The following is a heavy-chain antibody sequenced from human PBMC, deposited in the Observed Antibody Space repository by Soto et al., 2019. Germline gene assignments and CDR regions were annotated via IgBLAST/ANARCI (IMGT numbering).Heavy chain of an antibody. CDR3: ARSPRGNCCYPSYFDY. J-gene: IGHJ4*02. V-gene: IGHV4-59*01. CDR2: IYYSGST. Sequence: QVQLQESGPGRVKPSETLSLTCTVSGGSISSYYWSWIRQPPGKGLEWIGYIYYSGSTTDNPSPKSRFLISVDPSKNHFPLKLSSVTAAETAVYYWARSPRGNCCYPSYFDYWGQGTLVTVSS. D-gene: IGHD3-16*01. CDR1: GGSISSYY.